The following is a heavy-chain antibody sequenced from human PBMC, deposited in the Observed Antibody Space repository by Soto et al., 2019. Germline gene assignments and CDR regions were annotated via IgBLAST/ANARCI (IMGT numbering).Heavy chain of an antibody. CDR1: GLTFSDHH. CDR2: IKKRADSYTT. Sequence: EVQLVESGGGLVQPGGSLRLACAASGLTFSDHHMDWVRQAPGKGLEWVGRIKKRADSYTTHYSASVKGRFTISRDDSRNSLYLQMDSLKTEDTAVYYCADGGPAFGLDVWGQGTTVTVSS. D-gene: IGHD3-16*01. J-gene: IGHJ6*02. CDR3: ADGGPAFGLDV. V-gene: IGHV3-72*01.